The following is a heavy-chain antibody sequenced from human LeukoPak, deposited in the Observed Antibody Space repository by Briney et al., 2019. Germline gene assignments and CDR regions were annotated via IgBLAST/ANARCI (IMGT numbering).Heavy chain of an antibody. V-gene: IGHV3-7*01. CDR3: ARDGEYYDFWSGYSVDY. CDR2: IKQDGSEK. J-gene: IGHJ4*02. CDR1: GSTFSSYW. Sequence: GGSLRLSCAASGSTFSSYWMSWVRQAPGKGLEWVANIKQDGSEKYYVDSVKGRFTISRDNAKNSLYLQMNSPRAEDTAVYYCARDGEYYDFWSGYSVDYWGQGTLVTVSS. D-gene: IGHD3-3*01.